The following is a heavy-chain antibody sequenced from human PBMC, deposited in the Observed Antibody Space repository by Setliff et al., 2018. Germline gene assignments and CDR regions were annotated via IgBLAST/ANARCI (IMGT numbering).Heavy chain of an antibody. D-gene: IGHD6-19*01. CDR1: GFSFGAFT. Sequence: PGGSLRLSCETSGFSFGAFTMNWVRQAPGKGLEWVSAIGGSGGSGGGGGNRYYADSVKGRFTISRDNSKNSLYLQMNSLRAEDTAVYYCATKAVAGTGGQGTLVTVSS. J-gene: IGHJ4*02. CDR3: ATKAVAGT. CDR2: IGGSGGSGGGGGNR. V-gene: IGHV3-23*01.